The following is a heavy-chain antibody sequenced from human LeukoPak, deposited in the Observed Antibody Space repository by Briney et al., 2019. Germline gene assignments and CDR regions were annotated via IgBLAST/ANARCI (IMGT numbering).Heavy chain of an antibody. CDR3: ARHEPDSGSGTYPLGD. CDR1: SGSISSTSYY. J-gene: IGHJ4*02. Sequence: PSGTLSLTCTVSSGSISSTSYYWGWIRQPPGKGLEWIRYIYYSGRTNYNPSLKSRVTISVDTSKSHFYLELRSVTAADTAVYYCARHEPDSGSGTYPLGDCGQGTLVTVSS. V-gene: IGHV4-61*05. D-gene: IGHD3-10*01. CDR2: IYYSGRT.